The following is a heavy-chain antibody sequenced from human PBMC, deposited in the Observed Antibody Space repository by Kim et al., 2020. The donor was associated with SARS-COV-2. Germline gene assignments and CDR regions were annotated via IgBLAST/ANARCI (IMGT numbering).Heavy chain of an antibody. CDR3: ARTNYDSSGYYYYFDY. J-gene: IGHJ4*02. CDR2: IYYSGST. D-gene: IGHD3-22*01. Sequence: SETLSLTCTVSGGSISSSSYYWGWIRQPPGKGLEWIGSIYYSGSTYYNPSLKSRVTISVDTSKNQFSLKLSSVTAADTAVYYCARTNYDSSGYYYYFDYWGQGTLDTVSS. V-gene: IGHV4-39*01. CDR1: GGSISSSSYY.